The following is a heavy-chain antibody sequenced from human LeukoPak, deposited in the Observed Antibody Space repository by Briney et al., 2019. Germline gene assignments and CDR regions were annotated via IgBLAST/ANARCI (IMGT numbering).Heavy chain of an antibody. J-gene: IGHJ3*02. Sequence: LGASVKVSCKASGYTFTRYYMHWVRQAPGQGLEWMGIINPSGGSTSYAQKFQGRVTMIRDTSTNTVYMKLSSLRSDDTAVYYCARDREYGSSAFDIWGQGTMVTISS. V-gene: IGHV1-46*01. CDR2: INPSGGST. D-gene: IGHD3-10*01. CDR3: ARDREYGSSAFDI. CDR1: GYTFTRYY.